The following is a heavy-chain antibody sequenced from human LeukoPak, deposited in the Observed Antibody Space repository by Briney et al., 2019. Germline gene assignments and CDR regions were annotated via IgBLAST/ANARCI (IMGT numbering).Heavy chain of an antibody. V-gene: IGHV4-34*01. J-gene: IGHJ4*02. CDR1: GGSFSGYY. D-gene: IGHD2/OR15-2a*01. CDR2: INHSGST. CDR3: ARGEGSTNYHY. Sequence: PSETLSLTCAVYGGSFSGYYWSWIRQPPGKGLEWIGEINHSGSTNYNPSLKGRVTISVDTSKNQFSLKLSSVTAADTAVYYCARGEGSTNYHYWGQGTLVTVSS.